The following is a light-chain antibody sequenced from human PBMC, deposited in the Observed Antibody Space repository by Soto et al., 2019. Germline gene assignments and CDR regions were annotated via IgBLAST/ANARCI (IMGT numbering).Light chain of an antibody. V-gene: IGLV3-1*01. CDR2: ENT. Sequence: SYELTQPPSLSVSPGQTASISCSGDQLGDKLASWYQQKPGQSPILVIYENTKRPSGIPERFSGSNSGNTVTLTISGTQAMDEADYYCQAWDSSTVVFGGGTKLTVL. CDR1: QLGDKL. J-gene: IGLJ2*01. CDR3: QAWDSSTVV.